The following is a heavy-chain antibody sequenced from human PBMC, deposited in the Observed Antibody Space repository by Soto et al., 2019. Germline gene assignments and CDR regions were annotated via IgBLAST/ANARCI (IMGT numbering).Heavy chain of an antibody. D-gene: IGHD5-12*01. Sequence: QVRLVESGGGVVQPGRSLRLSCATSGFTFSNYGLHWLRQAPGKGLEWLAIILFDGSNQFYSASVKGRFTISRDNSKNTLYLQMNSLRAEDTAVYYCAKPRRGYSGYDFGYWGQGTLVTVSS. CDR2: ILFDGSNQ. CDR1: GFTFSNYG. CDR3: AKPRRGYSGYDFGY. J-gene: IGHJ4*02. V-gene: IGHV3-30*18.